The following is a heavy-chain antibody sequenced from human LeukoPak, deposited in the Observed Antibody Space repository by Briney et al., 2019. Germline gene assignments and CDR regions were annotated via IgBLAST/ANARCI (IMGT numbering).Heavy chain of an antibody. CDR3: ARDSSHYLGSSDY. V-gene: IGHV3-23*01. J-gene: IGHJ4*02. CDR2: ISETGDVT. CDR1: GFTFGNYG. Sequence: PGGSLRLSCAASGFTFGNYGMTWVRQAPGKGLEWVSVISETGDVTHYADSMKGRFTISRDNIKNTLNLQMNSLRAEDTAIYYCARDSSHYLGSSDYWGQGTLVTVSS. D-gene: IGHD6-6*01.